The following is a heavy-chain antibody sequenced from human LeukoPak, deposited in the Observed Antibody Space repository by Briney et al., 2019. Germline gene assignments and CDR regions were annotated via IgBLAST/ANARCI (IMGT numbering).Heavy chain of an antibody. CDR2: IIPSDGST. J-gene: IGHJ4*02. V-gene: IGHV1-46*01. CDR3: ARGKVVTMVRGVIITYFDC. D-gene: IGHD3-10*01. CDR1: GYSFTRYF. Sequence: ASVKVSCKASGYSFTRYFIHWVRQAPGQGLEWMGIIIPSDGSTSYAQKFQGRVTMTRDTSTSTVYMELSSLRSEDTAVYYCARGKVVTMVRGVIITYFDCWGQGTLVTVSS.